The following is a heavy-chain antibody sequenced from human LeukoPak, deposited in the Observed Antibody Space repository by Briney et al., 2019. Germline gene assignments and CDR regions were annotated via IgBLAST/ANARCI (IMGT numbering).Heavy chain of an antibody. J-gene: IGHJ4*02. D-gene: IGHD3-3*01. CDR2: IKGDGIST. Sequence: GGSLRLSCAASGFSVSGKFMSWVRQAPGKGLVWVSRIKGDGISTNYADSVKGRFTISRDIAKNTLYLQMNSLRAEDTGVYYCAKDHYWSIDYWGRGTLVTVSS. CDR1: GFSVSGKF. V-gene: IGHV3-74*01. CDR3: AKDHYWSIDY.